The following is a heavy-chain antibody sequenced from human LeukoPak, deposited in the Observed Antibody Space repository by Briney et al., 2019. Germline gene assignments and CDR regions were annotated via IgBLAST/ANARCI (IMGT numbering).Heavy chain of an antibody. V-gene: IGHV1-69*04. J-gene: IGHJ6*02. D-gene: IGHD6-13*01. CDR1: GGTFSSYA. CDR3: ARERRTAAGTAYYYYYYGMDV. Sequence: GASVKVSCEACGGTFSSYAISWVRQAPGQGLEWMGRIIPILGVANYAQKFHGRVTITADKSTSTAYMELSSLRSEDTAVYYCARERRTAAGTAYYYYYYGMDVWGQGTTVTVS. CDR2: IIPILGVA.